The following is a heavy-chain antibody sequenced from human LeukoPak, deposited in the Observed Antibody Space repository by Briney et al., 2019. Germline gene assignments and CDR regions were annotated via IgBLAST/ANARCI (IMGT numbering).Heavy chain of an antibody. J-gene: IGHJ1*01. CDR3: ARGSYDSSDYEYFQH. CDR2: INPNSGGT. V-gene: IGHV1-2*02. Sequence: GASVKVSCKASGYTFTGYYIHWVRQAPGQGLEWMGWINPNSGGTNYAQNFQGRVTMTRDTSIITAYMELSSLRSDDTAVYFCARGSYDSSDYEYFQHWGQGTLVTVSS. CDR1: GYTFTGYY. D-gene: IGHD3-22*01.